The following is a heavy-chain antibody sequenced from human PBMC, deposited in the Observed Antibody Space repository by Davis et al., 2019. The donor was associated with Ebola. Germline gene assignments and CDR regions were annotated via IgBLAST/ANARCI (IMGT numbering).Heavy chain of an antibody. V-gene: IGHV3-21*01. J-gene: IGHJ3*02. CDR3: ADQKNYASDI. Sequence: GESLKISCDGSGFTFSDYWMSWVRQAPGKGLEWVSSISSSSSYIYYADSVKGRFTISRDNAKNTLYLQMNSLRDEDTAVYYCADQKNYASDIWGQGTMVTVSS. CDR1: GFTFSDYW. CDR2: ISSSSSYI.